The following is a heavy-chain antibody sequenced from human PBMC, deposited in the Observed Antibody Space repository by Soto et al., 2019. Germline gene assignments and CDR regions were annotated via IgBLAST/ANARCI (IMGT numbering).Heavy chain of an antibody. V-gene: IGHV3-23*01. Sequence: GSLRLSCVVSGFTFSSYAMSWVRQAPGKGLEWVSVVTGSGVSTYYADSVKGRFTISRDNSENTLFLQMNGLRADDTAVYYCAKVRFNLYYFDSWCQGTLVTVSS. CDR3: AKVRFNLYYFDS. CDR2: VTGSGVST. CDR1: GFTFSSYA. J-gene: IGHJ4*02. D-gene: IGHD2-8*01.